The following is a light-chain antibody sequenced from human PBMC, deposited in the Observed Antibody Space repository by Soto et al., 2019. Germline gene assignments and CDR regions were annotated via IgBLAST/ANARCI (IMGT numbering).Light chain of an antibody. CDR1: QSVSSD. CDR3: QQYNTWHPKMA. CDR2: GAS. J-gene: IGKJ1*01. Sequence: VVTQSPATLSVFPGETATLSCRASQSVSSDFAWYQQRPGQAPRLLIYGASTRATGIPARFRGSGSGTEFSLNISSLQSEDFATYYCQQYNTWHPKMAFGRGTKVEIK. V-gene: IGKV3-15*01.